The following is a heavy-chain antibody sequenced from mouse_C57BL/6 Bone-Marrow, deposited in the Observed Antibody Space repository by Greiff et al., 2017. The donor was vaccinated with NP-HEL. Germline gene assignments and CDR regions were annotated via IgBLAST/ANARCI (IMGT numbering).Heavy chain of an antibody. CDR1: GFTFSSYA. CDR2: ISDGGSYT. CDR3: AREIYYDYDGDYAMDY. J-gene: IGHJ4*01. D-gene: IGHD2-4*01. Sequence: VQLKESGGGLVKPGGSLKLSCAASGFTFSSYAMSWVRQTPEKRLEWVATISDGGSYTYYPDNVKGRFTISRDNAKNNLYLQMSHLKSEDTAMYYCAREIYYDYDGDYAMDYWGQGTSVTVSS. V-gene: IGHV5-4*01.